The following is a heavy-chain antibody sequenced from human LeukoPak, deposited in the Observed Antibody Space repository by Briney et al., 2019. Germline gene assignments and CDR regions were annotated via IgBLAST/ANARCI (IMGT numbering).Heavy chain of an antibody. Sequence: ASVKVSCKASGYTFTSYGISWVRQAPGQGLEWMGWISAYNGNTNYAQKLQGRVTMTTDTSTSTAYMELSSLRSEDTAVYYCAREAYDYVWGSYRYWFDPWGQGTLVTVSS. V-gene: IGHV1-18*01. J-gene: IGHJ5*02. CDR3: AREAYDYVWGSYRYWFDP. D-gene: IGHD3-16*02. CDR1: GYTFTSYG. CDR2: ISAYNGNT.